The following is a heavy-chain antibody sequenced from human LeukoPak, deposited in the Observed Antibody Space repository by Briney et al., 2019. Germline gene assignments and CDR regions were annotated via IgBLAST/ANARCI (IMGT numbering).Heavy chain of an antibody. CDR1: GGSISSGGYY. Sequence: SETLSLTCTVSGGSISSGGYYWSWIRQPPGKGLEWIGYIYYSGSTNYNPSLKSRVTISVDTSKHQFSLKLSSVTAADTAVYYCASFGGYSYPYYFDYWGQGTLVTVSS. V-gene: IGHV4-61*08. CDR3: ASFGGYSYPYYFDY. J-gene: IGHJ4*02. CDR2: IYYSGST. D-gene: IGHD5-18*01.